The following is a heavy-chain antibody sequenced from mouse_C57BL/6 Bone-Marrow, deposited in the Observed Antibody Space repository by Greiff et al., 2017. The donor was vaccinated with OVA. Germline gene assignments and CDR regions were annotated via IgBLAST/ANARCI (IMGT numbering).Heavy chain of an antibody. CDR1: GYTFTSYW. CDR3: ARGRYYGSSYWYFDV. CDR2: INPSNGGT. V-gene: IGHV1-53*01. J-gene: IGHJ1*03. D-gene: IGHD1-1*01. Sequence: VQLQRPGTELVKPGASVKLSCKASGYTFTSYWMHWVKQRPGQGLEWIGNINPSNGGTNCNEKFKSKATLTVDKSSSTAYMQLSSLTSEDSAVYYCARGRYYGSSYWYFDVWGTGTTVTVSS.